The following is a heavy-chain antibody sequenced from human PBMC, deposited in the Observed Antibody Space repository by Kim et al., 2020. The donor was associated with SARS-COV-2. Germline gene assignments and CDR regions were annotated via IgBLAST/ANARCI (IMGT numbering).Heavy chain of an antibody. D-gene: IGHD3-10*01. CDR3: ARLGLGEFYFDY. V-gene: IGHV5-51*01. J-gene: IGHJ4*02. Sequence: YGPSFKGQVTSSADKSISTAYLQWSSLQASDTAMYYCARLGLGEFYFDYWGQGTLVTVSS.